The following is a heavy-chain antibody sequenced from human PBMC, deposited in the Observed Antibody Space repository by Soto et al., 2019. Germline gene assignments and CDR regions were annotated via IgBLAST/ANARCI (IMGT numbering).Heavy chain of an antibody. J-gene: IGHJ6*02. CDR3: AKVVYSGYDPRNKYYVMDV. D-gene: IGHD5-12*01. CDR2: ISYDGSNK. Sequence: QVQLVESGGGVVQPGRSLSLSCAASGFTFSDYGIHWVRQAPGKGLEWVAVISYDGSNKYYADSLKGRFTISRDNTRNTLYLYMKSLRGDETSLYYRAKVVYSGYDPRNKYYVMDVWGQGTTVTVS. V-gene: IGHV3-30*18. CDR1: GFTFSDYG.